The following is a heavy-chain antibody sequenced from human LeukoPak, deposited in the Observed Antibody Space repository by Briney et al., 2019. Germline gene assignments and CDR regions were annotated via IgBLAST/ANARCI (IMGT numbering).Heavy chain of an antibody. CDR3: ARVDAFGAFDI. J-gene: IGHJ3*02. CDR1: GFTFTNYA. CDR2: ISAYSGNT. V-gene: IGHV1-18*01. Sequence: ASVKVCCKASGFTFTNYAISWVRQAPGPGLEWMGWISAYSGNTNYAQNFQGRVAMTTDTSTTTVYMDLRSLRSADTAVYYCARVDAFGAFDIWGQGTMVTVSS. D-gene: IGHD2-2*01.